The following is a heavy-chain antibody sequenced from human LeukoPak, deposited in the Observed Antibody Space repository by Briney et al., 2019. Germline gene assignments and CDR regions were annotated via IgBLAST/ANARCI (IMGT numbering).Heavy chain of an antibody. D-gene: IGHD6-6*01. CDR1: GFSFSGHW. J-gene: IGHJ4*02. V-gene: IGHV3-74*01. CDR3: ARGPNSNWSGLDF. CDR2: ISPTGSTT. Sequence: GGSLRLSCTASGFSFSGHWMHWARHLPGKGLVWVSRISPTGSTTSYADSVKGRFTVSRDNAKNTLYLQVNNLRAEDTAVYYCARGPNSNWSGLDFWGQGILLTVSS.